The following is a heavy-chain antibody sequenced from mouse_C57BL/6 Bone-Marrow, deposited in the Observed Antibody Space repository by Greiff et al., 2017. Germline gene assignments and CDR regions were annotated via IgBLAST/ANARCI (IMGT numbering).Heavy chain of an antibody. Sequence: EVQLQQSGAELVRPGASVKLSCTASGFNIKDDYMHWVKQRPEQGLEWIGWIDPENGDTEYASNFQGKATITADTSSNTAYLQLSSLTSEDTAVYYCATGNYYGSSPWFAYWGQGTLVTVSA. CDR2: IDPENGDT. D-gene: IGHD1-1*01. CDR3: ATGNYYGSSPWFAY. J-gene: IGHJ3*01. CDR1: GFNIKDDY. V-gene: IGHV14-4*01.